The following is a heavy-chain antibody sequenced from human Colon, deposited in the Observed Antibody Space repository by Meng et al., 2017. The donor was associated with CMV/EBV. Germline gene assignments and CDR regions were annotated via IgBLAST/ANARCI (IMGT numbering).Heavy chain of an antibody. CDR3: ARDDPNDLGRAFDI. CDR1: GGSISSYY. J-gene: IGHJ3*02. Sequence: TVSGGSISSYYWSWIRQPAGKGLEWVGRIYTSGNTNYNPSLKSRVTMSVDTSKNQFSLNLTSVTAADTAVYWCARDDPNDLGRAFDIWGQGTMVTVSS. CDR2: IYTSGNT. D-gene: IGHD3-16*01. V-gene: IGHV4-4*07.